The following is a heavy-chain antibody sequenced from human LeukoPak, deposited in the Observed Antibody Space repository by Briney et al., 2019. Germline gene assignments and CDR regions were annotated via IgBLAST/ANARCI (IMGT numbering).Heavy chain of an antibody. Sequence: SETLYLTCTVSGGSISSSSYYWGWIRQPPGKGLEWIGSIYYSGSTYYNPSLKSRVTISVDTSKNQFSLRLTSVTAADTAVYYCAREDSNWFDPWGQGTLVTVSS. CDR1: GGSISSSSYY. D-gene: IGHD3/OR15-3a*01. CDR2: IYYSGST. V-gene: IGHV4-39*07. CDR3: AREDSNWFDP. J-gene: IGHJ5*02.